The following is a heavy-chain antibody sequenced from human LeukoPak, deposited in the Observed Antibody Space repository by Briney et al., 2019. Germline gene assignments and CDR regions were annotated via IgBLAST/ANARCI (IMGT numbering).Heavy chain of an antibody. CDR3: AKVLGIVVVPAAMAGDAFDI. CDR1: GFTFSSYA. D-gene: IGHD2-2*01. J-gene: IGHJ3*02. Sequence: GSLRLSCAASGFTFSSYAMHWVRQAPGKGLEWVAVISYDGSNKYYADSVKGRFTISRDNSKNTLYLQMNSLRAEDTAVYYCAKVLGIVVVPAAMAGDAFDIWGQGTMVTVSS. CDR2: ISYDGSNK. V-gene: IGHV3-30-3*01.